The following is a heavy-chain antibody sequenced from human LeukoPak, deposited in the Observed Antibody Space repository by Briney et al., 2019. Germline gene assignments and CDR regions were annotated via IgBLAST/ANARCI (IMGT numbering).Heavy chain of an antibody. CDR3: AGYDILTGLWD. J-gene: IGHJ4*02. CDR2: INHGGST. D-gene: IGHD3-9*01. Sequence: SETLSLTCAVYGGSFSGYSWSWIRQPPGKGLEWIGEINHGGSTNYNPSLKSRVTISVDTSKNQFSLKLNSVTAADTAVYYCAGYDILTGLWDWDQGALVTVSS. CDR1: GGSFSGYS. V-gene: IGHV4-34*01.